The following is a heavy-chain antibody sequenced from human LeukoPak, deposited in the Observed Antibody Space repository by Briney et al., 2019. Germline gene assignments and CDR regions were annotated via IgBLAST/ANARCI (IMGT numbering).Heavy chain of an antibody. D-gene: IGHD1-26*01. J-gene: IGHJ4*02. V-gene: IGHV1-46*01. CDR2: INPSGGST. CDR1: GYTFTSNY. Sequence: ASVKVSCKASGYTFTSNYIHWVRQAPGQGLEWMGVINPSGGSTSYARKFQGRVTMTRDTSTSTVYMELSSLRSEDTAVYYCAKDKGPRIVGATKIGYWGQGTLVTVSS. CDR3: AKDKGPRIVGATKIGY.